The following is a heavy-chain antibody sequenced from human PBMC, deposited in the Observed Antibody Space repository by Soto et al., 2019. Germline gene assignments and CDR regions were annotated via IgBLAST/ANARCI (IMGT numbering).Heavy chain of an antibody. J-gene: IGHJ4*02. D-gene: IGHD6-13*01. CDR1: GGSISSSNW. Sequence: SETLSLTCAVSGGSISSSNWWSWVRQPPGKGLEWIGEIYHSGSTNYNPSLKSRVTISVDKSKNQFSLKLSSVTAADTAVYYCARVPIAAADPFDYWGQGTLVTVSS. CDR3: ARVPIAAADPFDY. V-gene: IGHV4-4*02. CDR2: IYHSGST.